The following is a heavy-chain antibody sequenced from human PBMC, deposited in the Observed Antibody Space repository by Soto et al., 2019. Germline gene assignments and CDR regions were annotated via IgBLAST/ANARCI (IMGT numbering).Heavy chain of an antibody. CDR2: INPESGDT. V-gene: IGHV1-2*04. J-gene: IGHJ4*02. CDR3: ARLVITGEFDY. CDR1: GYNFADYH. Sequence: ASVKVSCKXSGYNFADYHIHWVRQAPGQGFEWMGWINPESGDTKCAQNFQGWVTMTTDTSSSTAYLGLRRLLSDDTAVYFCARLVITGEFDYWGQGTLVTVS. D-gene: IGHD3-22*01.